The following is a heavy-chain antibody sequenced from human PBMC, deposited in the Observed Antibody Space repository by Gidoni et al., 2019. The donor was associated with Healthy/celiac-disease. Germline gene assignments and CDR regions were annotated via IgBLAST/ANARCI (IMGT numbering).Heavy chain of an antibody. CDR3: ARVYYPDAFDI. CDR2: IWYDGSNK. J-gene: IGHJ3*02. D-gene: IGHD1-26*01. V-gene: IGHV3-33*01. CDR1: GFTFSSYG. Sequence: QVQLVESGGGVVQPGRSLRLSCAASGFTFSSYGMHWVRQAPGKGLEWVAVIWYDGSNKYYADSVKGRFTISRDNSKNTLYLQMNSLRAEDTAVYYCARVYYPDAFDIWGQGTMVTVSS.